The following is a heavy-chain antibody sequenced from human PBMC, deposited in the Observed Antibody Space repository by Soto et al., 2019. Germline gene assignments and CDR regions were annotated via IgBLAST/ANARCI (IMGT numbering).Heavy chain of an antibody. CDR3: ARVQVDGFPPYFDY. V-gene: IGHV3-74*01. D-gene: IGHD2-21*01. Sequence: PGGSLRLSCAASGFSFTRFWMYWVRQTPRKGLEWVSRISSDGTTTSYPASVEGRFTVSRDNAKNTLYLQMNSLRPDDTAVYYCARVQVDGFPPYFDYWGQGTLVTVSS. CDR2: ISSDGTTT. CDR1: GFSFTRFW. J-gene: IGHJ4*02.